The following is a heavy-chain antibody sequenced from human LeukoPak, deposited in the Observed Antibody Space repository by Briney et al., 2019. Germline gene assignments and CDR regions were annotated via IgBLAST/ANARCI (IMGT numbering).Heavy chain of an antibody. Sequence: GGSLRLSCAASGFTFSSYSMNWIRQAPGKGLEWVSSISSSSSYIYYADSAKGRFTISRDNAKNSLYLQMNSVRAEDKAVYYCARVCLRDTGFDYWGQGTLVTDSS. J-gene: IGHJ4*02. CDR3: ARVCLRDTGFDY. CDR1: GFTFSSYS. CDR2: ISSSSSYI. V-gene: IGHV3-21*01. D-gene: IGHD5-18*01.